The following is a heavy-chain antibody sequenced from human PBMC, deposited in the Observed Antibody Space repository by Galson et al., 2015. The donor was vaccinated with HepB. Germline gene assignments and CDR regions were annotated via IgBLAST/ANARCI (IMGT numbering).Heavy chain of an antibody. J-gene: IGHJ4*02. CDR3: ARDRFDTAILDY. CDR2: ISYDGSNK. V-gene: IGHV3-30*04. Sequence: SLRLSCAASGFTFSSYAMHWVRQAPGKGLEWVAVISYDGSNKYYADSVKGRFTIPRDNSKNTLYLQMNSLRAEDTAVYYCARDRFDTAILDYWGQGTLVTVSS. CDR1: GFTFSSYA. D-gene: IGHD5-18*01.